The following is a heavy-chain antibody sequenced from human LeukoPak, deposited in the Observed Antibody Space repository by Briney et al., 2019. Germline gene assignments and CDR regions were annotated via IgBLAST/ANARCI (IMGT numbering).Heavy chain of an antibody. CDR2: ISAYNGNT. CDR3: ARPLRGGSLTGFDY. CDR1: GYTFTSYG. D-gene: IGHD3-16*01. J-gene: IGHJ4*02. Sequence: ASVKVSCKASGYTFTSYGISWVRQAPGQGLEWMGWISAYNGNTNYAQKLQGRVTMTTDTSTSTAYMELRSLRADDTAVYYCARPLRGGSLTGFDYWGQGTLVTVSS. V-gene: IGHV1-18*01.